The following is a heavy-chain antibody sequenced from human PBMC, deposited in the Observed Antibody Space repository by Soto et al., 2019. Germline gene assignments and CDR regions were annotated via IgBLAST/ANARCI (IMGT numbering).Heavy chain of an antibody. CDR2: INHSGST. V-gene: IGHV4-34*01. J-gene: IGHJ5*02. CDR3: ARGRSMGWFDP. Sequence: QVQLQQWGAGLLKPSETLSLTCAVYGGSFSGYYWSWIRQPPGKGLEWIGEINHSGSTNYTPSLRSRVTISVDTYKNQFSLNLSSVTAADTAGYYCARGRSMGWFDPWGQGTLVTVCS. D-gene: IGHD3-10*01. CDR1: GGSFSGYY.